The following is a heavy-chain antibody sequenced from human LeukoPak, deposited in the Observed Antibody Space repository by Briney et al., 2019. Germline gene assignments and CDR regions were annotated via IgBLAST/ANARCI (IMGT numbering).Heavy chain of an antibody. CDR1: GYSISSGYY. CDR3: ARGRYSGSLDDAFDI. CDR2: IYHSGST. Sequence: SETLSLTCTVSGYSISSGYYWGWIRQPPGKGLEWIGSIYHSGSTYYNPSLKSRVTISVDTSKNQFSLKLSPVTAADTAVYYCARGRYSGSLDDAFDIWGQGTMVTVSS. D-gene: IGHD1-26*01. J-gene: IGHJ3*02. V-gene: IGHV4-38-2*02.